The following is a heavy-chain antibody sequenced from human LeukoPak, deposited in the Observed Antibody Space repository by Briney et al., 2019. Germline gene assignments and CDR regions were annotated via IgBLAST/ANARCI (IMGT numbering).Heavy chain of an antibody. V-gene: IGHV3-30-3*01. J-gene: IGHJ4*02. CDR3: ARDPQRGPPDYFDH. CDR2: ISYTGGTK. Sequence: GGSLRLSCAASGFTFSNYPMHWVRQAPGKGLEWGAVISYTGGTKYHAASVKGRFTISRDDSKSTLYLEMNSLRPEDTATYYCARDPQRGPPDYFDHWGQGTLVTVSS. D-gene: IGHD6-25*01. CDR1: GFTFSNYP.